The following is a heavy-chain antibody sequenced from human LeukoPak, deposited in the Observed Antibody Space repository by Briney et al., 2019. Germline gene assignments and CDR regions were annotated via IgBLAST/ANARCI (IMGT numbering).Heavy chain of an antibody. CDR2: ISGSGDNT. CDR3: AKMKGHPLPKYYMDV. V-gene: IGHV3-23*01. J-gene: IGHJ6*03. Sequence: LTGGSLRLSCAASGFTFSGPAMSWVRRTPGKGLEWVSGISGSGDNTLYADSVKGRFTISRDNSKNTLYLEMNSLRAEDTAIYYCAKMKGHPLPKYYMDVWGQGTTVTVSS. CDR1: GFTFSGPA.